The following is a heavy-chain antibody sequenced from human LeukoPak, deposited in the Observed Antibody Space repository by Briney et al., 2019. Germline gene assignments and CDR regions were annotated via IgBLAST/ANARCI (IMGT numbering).Heavy chain of an antibody. CDR3: ARGDGRDSSGGLGY. CDR1: GGTFSSYA. V-gene: IGHV1-69*05. Sequence: ASVKVSCKASGGTFSSYAISWVRQAPGQGLEWMGGIIPIFGTANYAQKFQGRVTITTDESTSTAYMELSSLRSEDTAVYYCARGDGRDSSGGLGYWGQGTLVTVSS. D-gene: IGHD6-19*01. CDR2: IIPIFGTA. J-gene: IGHJ4*02.